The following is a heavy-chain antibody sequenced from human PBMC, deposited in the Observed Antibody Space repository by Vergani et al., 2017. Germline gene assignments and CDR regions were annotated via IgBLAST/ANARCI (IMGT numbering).Heavy chain of an antibody. CDR1: GFIFSDHY. CDR2: IRNKANDYTT. CDR3: VRVKGSNWNDHLYDI. Sequence: EVQVVESGGGLVQPGGSLRLSCAASGFIFSDHYMDWVRQAPGKGLEWVGRIRNKANDYTTQYAASVKGRFTISRDDSNSYLYLQSTSLQTEDTALYYCVRVKGSNWNDHLYDIWGQGTLVTVSS. J-gene: IGHJ3*02. D-gene: IGHD1-1*01. V-gene: IGHV3-72*01.